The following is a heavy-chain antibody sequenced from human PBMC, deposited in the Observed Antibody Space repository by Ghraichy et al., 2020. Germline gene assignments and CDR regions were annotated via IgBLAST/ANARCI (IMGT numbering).Heavy chain of an antibody. D-gene: IGHD3-10*01. CDR1: GGSISSSSYY. V-gene: IGHV4-39*01. CDR3: ATRNYYGSGSYWRNFDY. J-gene: IGHJ4*02. CDR2: IYYSGST. Sequence: SETLSLTCTVSGGSISSSSYYWGWIRQPPGKGLEWIGSIYYSGSTYYNPSLKSRVTISVDTSKNQFSLKLSPVTAADPAVYYCATRNYYGSGSYWRNFDYWGQGTLVTVSS.